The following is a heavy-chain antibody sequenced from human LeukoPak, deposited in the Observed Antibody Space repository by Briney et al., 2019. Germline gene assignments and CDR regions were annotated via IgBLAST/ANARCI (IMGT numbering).Heavy chain of an antibody. CDR2: IKQDGSEK. J-gene: IGHJ4*02. CDR3: ARSGYCSGGSCYFYR. D-gene: IGHD2-15*01. Sequence: GGSLRLSCAASGFTFSSYWMSWVRQAPGKGLEWVANIKQDGSEKYYVDSVKGRFTISRDNAKNSLYLQMNSLRAEDTAVYYCARSGYCSGGSCYFYRWGQGTLVTVSS. CDR1: GFTFSSYW. V-gene: IGHV3-7*01.